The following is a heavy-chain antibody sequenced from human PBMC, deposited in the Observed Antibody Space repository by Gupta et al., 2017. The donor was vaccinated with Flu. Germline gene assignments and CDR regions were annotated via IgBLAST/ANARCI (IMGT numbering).Heavy chain of an antibody. J-gene: IGHJ6*02. CDR3: ARDYTPESSTYYYYYHGMDV. D-gene: IGHD2-2*01. Sequence: QVQVVQSGAEVKKPGSSVKVSCKTSGVTFRSNAISWVRQAPGQGLEWMGGIIPKFGTANYAQKFQDRVSISADESTRTVHMELRSLRPEDTAVYYCARDYTPESSTYYYYYHGMDVWGLGTTVTVSS. V-gene: IGHV1-69*01. CDR2: IIPKFGTA. CDR1: GVTFRSNA.